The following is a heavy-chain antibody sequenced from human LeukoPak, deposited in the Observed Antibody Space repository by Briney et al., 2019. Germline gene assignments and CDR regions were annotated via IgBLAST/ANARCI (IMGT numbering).Heavy chain of an antibody. CDR2: INHSGST. J-gene: IGHJ4*02. V-gene: IGHV4-34*01. D-gene: IGHD4-17*01. Sequence: PSETLSLTCAVYGGSFSGYYWSWIRQPPGKGLEWIGEINHSGSTNYNPSLKSRVTISVDTSKNQFSLKLSSVTAADTAVCYCARGPHDYGDYAYDYWGQGTLVTVSS. CDR3: ARGPHDYGDYAYDY. CDR1: GGSFSGYY.